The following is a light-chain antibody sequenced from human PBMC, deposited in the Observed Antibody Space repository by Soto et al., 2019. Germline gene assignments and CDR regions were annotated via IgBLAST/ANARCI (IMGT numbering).Light chain of an antibody. Sequence: EIVMTQSPATLSVSPGERATLSCRASQSVSSNLAWYQQKPGQAPRLLIYGASTRATGIPARFSGSGSGTEFTLTRSRLQSEDFAVYYCQQYNNCPTFGQGTKVEIK. V-gene: IGKV3-15*01. J-gene: IGKJ1*01. CDR2: GAS. CDR1: QSVSSN. CDR3: QQYNNCPT.